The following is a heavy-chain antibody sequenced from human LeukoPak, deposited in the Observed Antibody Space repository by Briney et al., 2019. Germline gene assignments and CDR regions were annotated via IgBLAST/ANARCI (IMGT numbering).Heavy chain of an antibody. CDR2: IIPIFGTA. Sequence: SVKVSRKASGGTFSSYAISWVRQAPGQGLEWMGGIIPIFGTANYAQKFQGRVTITTDESTSTAYMELSSLRSEDTAVYYCAGSYYYDSSGYYSWGQGTLVTVSS. D-gene: IGHD3-22*01. J-gene: IGHJ4*02. V-gene: IGHV1-69*05. CDR3: AGSYYYDSSGYYS. CDR1: GGTFSSYA.